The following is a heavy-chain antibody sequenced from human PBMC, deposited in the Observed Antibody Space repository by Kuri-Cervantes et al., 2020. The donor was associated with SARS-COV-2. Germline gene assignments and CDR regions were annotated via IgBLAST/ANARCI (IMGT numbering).Heavy chain of an antibody. CDR1: GGSFSGYY. D-gene: IGHD5-18*01. Sequence: SQTLSLTCAVYGGSFSGYYWSWIRQPPGKGLEWIGIIFYSGGTYYNPSLRSRVTISVDTSKNQFSLKLSSVTAADTAVYYCARGAGYADYWGQGTLVTVSS. J-gene: IGHJ4*02. CDR2: IFYSGGT. V-gene: IGHV4-34*12. CDR3: ARGAGYADY.